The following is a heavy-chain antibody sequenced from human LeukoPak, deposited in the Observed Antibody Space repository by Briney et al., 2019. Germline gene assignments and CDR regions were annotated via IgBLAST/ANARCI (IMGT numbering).Heavy chain of an antibody. V-gene: IGHV3-21*01. CDR2: ISSSSSYI. CDR3: ARIWFGEFDY. CDR1: GFTFSSYS. Sequence: GGSLRLSCAASGFTFSSYSMNWVRQAPGKGLEWVSSISSSSSYIYYAASVKGRFTNSRDNAKNSLYLQMNSLRAEDTAVYYCARIWFGEFDYWGQGTLVTVSS. D-gene: IGHD3-10*01. J-gene: IGHJ4*02.